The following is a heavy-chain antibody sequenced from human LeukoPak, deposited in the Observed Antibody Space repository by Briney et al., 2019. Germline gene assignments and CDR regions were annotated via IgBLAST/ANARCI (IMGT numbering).Heavy chain of an antibody. D-gene: IGHD3-16*02. CDR3: AKASNDYVWGSYRTYYFDY. CDR1: GGSISSGGYY. J-gene: IGHJ4*02. Sequence: SQTLSLTCTVFGGSISSGGYYWSWIRQHPGKGLEWIGYIYYSGSTYYNPSLKSRVTISVDTSKNQFSLKLSSVTAADTAVYYWAKASNDYVWGSYRTYYFDYWGQGTLVTVSS. CDR2: IYYSGST. V-gene: IGHV4-31*03.